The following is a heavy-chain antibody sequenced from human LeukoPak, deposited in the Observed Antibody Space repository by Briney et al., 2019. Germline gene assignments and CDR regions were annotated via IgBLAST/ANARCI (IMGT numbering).Heavy chain of an antibody. CDR2: IFPGDSDT. CDR3: ARRRVGSGSYYIVGGYYFDN. CDR1: GYRFTSNW. V-gene: IGHV5-51*01. Sequence: GGSLKISCKAYGYRFTSNWIGWVRQMPGKGLEWMGIIFPGDSDTRYSPSFQGQVTISVDESISTAYLQWSSLKASDTAIYYCARRRVGSGSYYIVGGYYFDNWGQGTLVTVSS. J-gene: IGHJ4*02. D-gene: IGHD3-10*01.